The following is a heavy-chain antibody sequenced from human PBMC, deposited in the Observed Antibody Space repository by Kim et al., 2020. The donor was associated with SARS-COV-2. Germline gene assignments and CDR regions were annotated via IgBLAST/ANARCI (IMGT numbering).Heavy chain of an antibody. CDR2: INADSGDA. V-gene: IGHV1-3*01. CDR3: ARSSTGAAVIDY. Sequence: ASVKVSCKASGYTFIRYVIHWVRQAPGHSLEWTGWINADSGDAKYSQNLQGRVTITRDTSASTAYLEVTSLTSEDTGVYYWARSSTGAAVIDYWGQGTLVTVSS. J-gene: IGHJ4*02. CDR1: GYTFIRYV. D-gene: IGHD1-1*01.